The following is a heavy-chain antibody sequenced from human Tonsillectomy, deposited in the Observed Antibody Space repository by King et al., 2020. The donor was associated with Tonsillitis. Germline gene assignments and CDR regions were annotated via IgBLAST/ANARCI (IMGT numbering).Heavy chain of an antibody. CDR1: SGSFSGYY. CDR2: INHSGST. Sequence: VQLQQWGAGLLKPSETLSLTCAVYSGSFSGYYWSWIRQPPGKGLEWIGEINHSGSTNYNPSLKSRVTISVDTSKNQFSLKLSSVTAADTAVYYCASGIVRNAMDGWGQGTTVTVSS. J-gene: IGHJ6*02. V-gene: IGHV4-34*01. D-gene: IGHD2/OR15-2a*01. CDR3: ASGIVRNAMDG.